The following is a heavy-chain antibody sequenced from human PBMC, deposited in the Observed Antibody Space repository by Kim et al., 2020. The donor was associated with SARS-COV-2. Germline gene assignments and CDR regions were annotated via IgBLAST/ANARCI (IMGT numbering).Heavy chain of an antibody. Sequence: GESLKISCKVSGYSFTSYWIGWVRQMPGKGLEWMGIIYPGDSDTRYSPSFQGQVTISADKSISTAYLQWSSLKASDTAMYYCARWFGGSYGPYNWFDPWGQGTLVIVSS. J-gene: IGHJ5*02. CDR2: IYPGDSDT. V-gene: IGHV5-51*01. CDR1: GYSFTSYW. CDR3: ARWFGGSYGPYNWFDP. D-gene: IGHD5-18*01.